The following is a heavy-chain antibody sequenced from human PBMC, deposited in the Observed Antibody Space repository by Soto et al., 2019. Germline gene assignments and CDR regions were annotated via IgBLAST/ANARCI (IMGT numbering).Heavy chain of an antibody. Sequence: GASVKISCKASGGTFSSYTNSWVRQAPGQGLEWMGRIIPILGIANYAQKFQGRVTITADKSTSTAYMELSSLRSEDTAVYYCARDQLWFGELVPFFDIWGQGTMVTVSS. CDR3: ARDQLWFGELVPFFDI. D-gene: IGHD3-10*01. CDR1: GGTFSSYT. J-gene: IGHJ3*02. CDR2: IIPILGIA. V-gene: IGHV1-69*04.